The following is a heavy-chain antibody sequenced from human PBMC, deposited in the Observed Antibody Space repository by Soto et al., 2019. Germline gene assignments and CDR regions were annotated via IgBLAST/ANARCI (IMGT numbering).Heavy chain of an antibody. CDR1: GFTFSDHY. CDR2: TRNKANSYTT. V-gene: IGHV3-72*01. CDR3: TRVTYGRSPFDY. D-gene: IGHD3-10*01. J-gene: IGHJ4*02. Sequence: GGSLRLSCAASGFTFSDHYMDWVRQAPGKGLEWVGRTRNKANSYTTEYAASVKGRFTISRDDSKNSLYLQMNSLKTEDTAVYYCTRVTYGRSPFDYWGQGTLVTVSS.